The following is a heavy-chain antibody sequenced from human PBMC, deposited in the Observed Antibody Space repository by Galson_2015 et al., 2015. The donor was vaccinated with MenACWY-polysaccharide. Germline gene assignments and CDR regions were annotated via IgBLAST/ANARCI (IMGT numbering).Heavy chain of an antibody. Sequence: SGYYWSWIRQPPGKGLEWIGEINHSGSTNYNPSLKSRVTLSVDTSKNQFSLKLSSVTAADTAVYYCARGSTRTHKTWGQGALVTVSS. J-gene: IGHJ5*02. CDR2: INHSGST. V-gene: IGHV4-34*01. CDR3: ARGSTRTHKT. D-gene: IGHD2-2*01. CDR1: SGYY.